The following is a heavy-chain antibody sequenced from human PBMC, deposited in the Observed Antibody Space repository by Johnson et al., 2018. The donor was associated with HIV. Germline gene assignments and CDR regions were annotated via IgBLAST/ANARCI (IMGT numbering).Heavy chain of an antibody. J-gene: IGHJ3*02. V-gene: IGHV3-30*01. CDR1: RFTFSSYA. Sequence: QVQLVESGGGVVQPGRSLRLSCAASRFTFSSYAMHWVRQAPGKGLEWVAVISYDGSKRYYADSVRGRFTISRDNSKNTLYLQMNSLRAEDTAVYYCARTEMITFGGVIVLGGAFDIWGQGTMVTVSS. D-gene: IGHD3-16*02. CDR2: ISYDGSKR. CDR3: ARTEMITFGGVIVLGGAFDI.